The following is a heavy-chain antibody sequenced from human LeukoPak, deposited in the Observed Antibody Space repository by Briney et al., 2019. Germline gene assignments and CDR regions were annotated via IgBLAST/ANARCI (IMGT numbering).Heavy chain of an antibody. J-gene: IGHJ6*03. V-gene: IGHV4-61*02. D-gene: IGHD5-12*01. CDR3: ARDSMDIVATMGYYYYYYMDV. CDR2: IYTSGST. Sequence: PSQTLSLTCTVSGGSISSGSYYWSWIRQPAGKGLEWIGRIYTSGSTNYNPSLKSRVTISVDTSKNQFSLKLSSVTAADTAVYYCARDSMDIVATMGYYYYYYMDVWGKGTTVTISS. CDR1: GGSISSGSYY.